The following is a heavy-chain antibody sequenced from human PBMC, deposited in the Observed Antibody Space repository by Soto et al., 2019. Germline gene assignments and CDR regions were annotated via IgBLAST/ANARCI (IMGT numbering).Heavy chain of an antibody. CDR1: GGNFTSYA. CDR3: AKASGRSWYNWFDP. J-gene: IGHJ5*02. D-gene: IGHD6-13*01. CDR2: IVPLFGTT. V-gene: IGHV1-69*01. Sequence: QVQLVQSGAEVKKPGSSVKVSCKASGGNFTSYAISWVRQAPGQGLEFMGGIVPLFGTTNYAHKFRGRVTVTAVESTSTVYMEMSSLRSEDTAVYYCAKASGRSWYNWFDPWGQGTLVTVST.